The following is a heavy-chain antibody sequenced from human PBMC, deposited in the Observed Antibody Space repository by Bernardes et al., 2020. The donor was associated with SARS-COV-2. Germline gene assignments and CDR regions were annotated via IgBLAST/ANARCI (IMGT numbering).Heavy chain of an antibody. J-gene: IGHJ2*01. V-gene: IGHV1-24*01. Sequence: ASVKVSCKVSGDTLSELSMHWVRQAPGKGLEWLGGFDPEDGQPVYAQKFQGRVIMTEDRSSDTVYMVLSSLRSEDTAAYYCASGMATVTYWYFDVWGRGTLVAVSS. CDR3: ASGMATVTYWYFDV. CDR1: GDTLSELS. D-gene: IGHD6-13*01. CDR2: FDPEDGQP.